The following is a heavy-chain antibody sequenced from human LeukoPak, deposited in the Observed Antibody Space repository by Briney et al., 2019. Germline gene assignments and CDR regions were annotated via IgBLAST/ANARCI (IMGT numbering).Heavy chain of an antibody. D-gene: IGHD3-3*01. CDR3: ARAGVTIFGVAKKPPNWFDP. V-gene: IGHV4-39*07. Sequence: SETLSLTCTVSGGSISSSSYYWGWIRQPPGKGLEWIGSIYYSGSTYYNPSLKSRVTISVDTSKNQFSLKLSSVTAADTAVYYCARAGVTIFGVAKKPPNWFDPWGQGTLVTVSS. CDR2: IYYSGST. CDR1: GGSISSSSYY. J-gene: IGHJ5*02.